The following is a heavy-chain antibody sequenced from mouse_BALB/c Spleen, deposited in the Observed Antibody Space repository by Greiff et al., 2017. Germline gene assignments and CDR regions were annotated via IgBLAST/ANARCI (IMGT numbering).Heavy chain of an antibody. J-gene: IGHJ3*01. V-gene: IGHV5-6-3*01. CDR1: GFTFSSYG. Sequence: EVKVEESGGGLVQPGGSPKLSCAASGFTFSSYGMSWVRQTPDKRLELVATINSNGGSTYYPDSVKGRFTISRDNAKNTLYLQMSSLKSEDTAMYYCARDYYGRTWFAYWGQGTLVTVSA. CDR2: INSNGGST. CDR3: ARDYYGRTWFAY. D-gene: IGHD1-1*01.